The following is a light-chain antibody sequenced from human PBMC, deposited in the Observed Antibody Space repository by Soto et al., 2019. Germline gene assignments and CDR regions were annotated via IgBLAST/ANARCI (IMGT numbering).Light chain of an antibody. J-gene: IGKJ4*01. CDR3: QQRSNWPPLT. V-gene: IGKV3-11*01. Sequence: EIVLTQSPATLSLSPGDRATLSCRASQNVRTYLGWYQQKPGQAPRLLIYDASNRATGIPARFSGSGSGTDFTLTISSLEPEDFAVYYCQQRSNWPPLTFGGGTKVEIK. CDR1: QNVRTY. CDR2: DAS.